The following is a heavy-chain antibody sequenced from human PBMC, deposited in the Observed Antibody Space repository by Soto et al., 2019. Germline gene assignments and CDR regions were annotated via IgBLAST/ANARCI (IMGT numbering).Heavy chain of an antibody. CDR1: GGSISSYY. D-gene: IGHD1-1*01. J-gene: IGHJ4*02. CDR2: IYYSGST. Sequence: SETLSLTCTVSGGSISSYYWSWIRQPPGKGLEWIGYIYYSGSTNYNPSLKSRVTISVDTSKNQFSLKLSSVTAADTAVYYCARHGSGGAWDFDYWGQGTLVTVSS. CDR3: ARHGSGGAWDFDY. V-gene: IGHV4-59*08.